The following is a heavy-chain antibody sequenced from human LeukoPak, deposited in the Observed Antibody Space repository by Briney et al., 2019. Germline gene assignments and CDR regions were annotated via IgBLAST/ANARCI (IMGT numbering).Heavy chain of an antibody. Sequence: ASVKVSCKASGYTFTSYGISWVRQAPGQGLEWMGWINPNSGGTNYAQKFQGRVTMTRDTSISTAYMELSRLRSDDTAVYYCATLLGYSGYDLEGYYFDYWGQGTLVTVSS. D-gene: IGHD5-12*01. CDR1: GYTFTSYG. J-gene: IGHJ4*02. CDR2: INPNSGGT. CDR3: ATLLGYSGYDLEGYYFDY. V-gene: IGHV1-2*02.